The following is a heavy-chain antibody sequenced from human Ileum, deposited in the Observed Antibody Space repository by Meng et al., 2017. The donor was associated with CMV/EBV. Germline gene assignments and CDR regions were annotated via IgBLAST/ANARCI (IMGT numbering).Heavy chain of an antibody. D-gene: IGHD3-3*01. V-gene: IGHV3-11*01. CDR3: ARANRVRPKSRIFGVVIMDAFDM. Sequence: GGSLRLSCAASRFIFSDYYMIWIRQAPGKGLECVAYITTGGDNVYYADSVKGRFSISRDNAKNSLFLQMNSLRAEDTAVYYCARANRVRPKSRIFGVVIMDAFDMWGQGTMVTVSS. J-gene: IGHJ3*02. CDR2: ITTGGDNV. CDR1: RFIFSDYY.